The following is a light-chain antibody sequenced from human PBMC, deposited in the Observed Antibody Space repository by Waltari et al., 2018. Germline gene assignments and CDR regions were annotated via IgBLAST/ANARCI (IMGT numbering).Light chain of an antibody. CDR1: QSIGNW. CDR2: KAS. J-gene: IGKJ1*01. Sequence: DIQMTQSPSTLSASVGDRVTITCRASQSIGNWLAWYQQKPGKAPKLLIYKASNLESGVPSRFSGSGSGTEFTLTISSLQPDDFATYYCQQYDNYWTFGQGTKVEIK. V-gene: IGKV1-5*03. CDR3: QQYDNYWT.